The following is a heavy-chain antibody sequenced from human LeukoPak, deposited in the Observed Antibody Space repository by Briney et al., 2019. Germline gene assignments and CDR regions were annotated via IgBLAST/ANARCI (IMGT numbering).Heavy chain of an antibody. V-gene: IGHV5-51*01. D-gene: IGHD6-6*01. CDR2: IYPSDSDT. CDR1: GYSYINYW. Sequence: GESLKISCKGSGYSYINYWIGWVRQMPGKGLEWMGIIYPSDSDTRYSPSFQGRVTISADKSISTAYLQWSSLKASDTAMYYCARQPRPGHLDPWGQGTLVTVSS. CDR3: ARQPRPGHLDP. J-gene: IGHJ5*02.